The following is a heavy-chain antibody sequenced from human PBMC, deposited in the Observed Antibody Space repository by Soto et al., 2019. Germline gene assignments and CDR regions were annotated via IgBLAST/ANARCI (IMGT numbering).Heavy chain of an antibody. D-gene: IGHD3-9*01. V-gene: IGHV3-30*18. J-gene: IGHJ6*03. CDR2: ISYDGIKK. CDR3: AKDPYITVSSIATLPYYYYYYMDV. Sequence: GGSLRLSCAASGFTFSNYGMHWVRQAPGKGLEWVALISYDGIKKFYADSVKGRFTISRDNSDNTLYLQMNSLRPEDTAVYYCAKDPYITVSSIATLPYYYYYYMDVWGKGTTVTVSS. CDR1: GFTFSNYG.